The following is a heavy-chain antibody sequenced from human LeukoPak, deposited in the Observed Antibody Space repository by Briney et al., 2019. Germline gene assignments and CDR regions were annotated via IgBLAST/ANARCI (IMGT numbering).Heavy chain of an antibody. D-gene: IGHD1-26*01. Sequence: SETLSLTCTVSGGSISSYSWNWIRQSPGKGLEWIGYVFNNGGTNYNPSLESRVTISLGPSKNQFTLKLSSVSAADTAVYFCARVSPMGEYFSRIRYYYAMDVWGQGTTVTVSS. J-gene: IGHJ6*02. V-gene: IGHV4-59*01. CDR1: GGSISSYS. CDR3: ARVSPMGEYFSRIRYYYAMDV. CDR2: VFNNGGT.